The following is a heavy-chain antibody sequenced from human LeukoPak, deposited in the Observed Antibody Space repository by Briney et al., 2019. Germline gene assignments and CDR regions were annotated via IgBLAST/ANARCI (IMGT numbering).Heavy chain of an antibody. J-gene: IGHJ6*02. Sequence: GGSLRLSCAASGFTFSSYGMHWVRQAPGKGLEWVAVIPYDGSNKYYADSVKGRFTISRDNSKNTLYLQMNSLRAEDTAVYYCAKDHKIYGSGSYYHYGMDVWGQGTTVTVSS. CDR3: AKDHKIYGSGSYYHYGMDV. CDR2: IPYDGSNK. V-gene: IGHV3-30*18. CDR1: GFTFSSYG. D-gene: IGHD3-10*01.